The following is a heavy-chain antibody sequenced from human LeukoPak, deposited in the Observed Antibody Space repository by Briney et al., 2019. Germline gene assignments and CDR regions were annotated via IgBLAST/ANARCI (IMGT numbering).Heavy chain of an antibody. J-gene: IGHJ4*02. CDR2: INHSGST. CDR3: ARAGIVGATKFDY. D-gene: IGHD1-26*01. CDR1: GGPFSGYY. Sequence: SETLSLTCAVYGGPFSGYYWSWIRQPPGKGLEWIGEINHSGSTNYNPSLKSRVTISVDTSKNQFSLKLSSVTAVDTAVYYCARAGIVGATKFDYWGQGTLVTVSS. V-gene: IGHV4-34*01.